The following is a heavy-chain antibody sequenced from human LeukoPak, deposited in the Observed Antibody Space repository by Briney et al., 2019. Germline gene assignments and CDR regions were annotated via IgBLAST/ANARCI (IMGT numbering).Heavy chain of an antibody. J-gene: IGHJ5*02. D-gene: IGHD3-10*01. CDR2: INHSGST. CDR3: ARARSAYYYGSGTSSRFDP. CDR1: GGSFSGYY. V-gene: IGHV4-34*01. Sequence: PSETLSLTCAVYGGSFSGYYWSWLRQPPGKGLEWIGEINHSGSTNYNPSLTSRVTISVDTSKNQSSLKLSSVTAADTAVYYCARARSAYYYGSGTSSRFDPWGQGTLATVSS.